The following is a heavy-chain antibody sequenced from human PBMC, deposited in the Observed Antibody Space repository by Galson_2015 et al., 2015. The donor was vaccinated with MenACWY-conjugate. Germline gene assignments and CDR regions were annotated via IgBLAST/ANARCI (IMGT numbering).Heavy chain of an antibody. CDR2: IRSKAYGGTT. CDR3: TRESSSWYRRQFDY. J-gene: IGHJ4*02. CDR1: GFTFGDYA. D-gene: IGHD6-13*01. Sequence: LRLSCAASGFTFGDYAMSWFRQAPGKGLEWVGFIRSKAYGGTTEYAASVKGRFTISRDDSKSIAYLQMNSLKTEDTAVYYCTRESSSWYRRQFDYWGQGTLVTVSS. V-gene: IGHV3-49*03.